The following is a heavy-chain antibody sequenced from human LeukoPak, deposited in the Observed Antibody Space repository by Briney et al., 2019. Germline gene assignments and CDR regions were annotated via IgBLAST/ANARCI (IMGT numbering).Heavy chain of an antibody. J-gene: IGHJ4*02. CDR1: GGSISSYY. Sequence: SETLSLTCTVSGGSISSYYWSWIRQPPGKGLEWIGYIYYSGSTNYNPSLKSRVTISVDTSKNQFSLKLSSVTAADTAVYYCARDHRDGYTDYWGQGTLVTVSS. CDR2: IYYSGST. V-gene: IGHV4-59*01. CDR3: ARDHRDGYTDY. D-gene: IGHD5-24*01.